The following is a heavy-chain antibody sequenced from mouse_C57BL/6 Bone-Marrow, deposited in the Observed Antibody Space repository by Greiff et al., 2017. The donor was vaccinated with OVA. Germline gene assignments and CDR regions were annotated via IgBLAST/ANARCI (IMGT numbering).Heavy chain of an antibody. CDR3: ARQGYYDSYAMDY. J-gene: IGHJ4*01. V-gene: IGHV5-12*01. D-gene: IGHD1-1*02. Sequence: EVKLMESGGGLVQPGGSLKLSCAASGFTFSDYYMYWVRQTPEKRLEWVAYISNGGGSTYYPDTVKGRFTISRDNAKNTLYLQMSRLKSEDTAMYYCARQGYYDSYAMDYWGQGTSVTVSS. CDR2: ISNGGGST. CDR1: GFTFSDYY.